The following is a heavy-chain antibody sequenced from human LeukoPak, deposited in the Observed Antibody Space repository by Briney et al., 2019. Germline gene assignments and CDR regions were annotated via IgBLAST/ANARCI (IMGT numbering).Heavy chain of an antibody. CDR2: ISSSSSYI. V-gene: IGHV3-21*01. D-gene: IGHD2/OR15-2a*01. J-gene: IGHJ4*02. CDR1: GFTFSSYS. CDR3: AKDLSFGGPPIDY. Sequence: GGSLRLSCAASGFTFSSYSMNWVRQAPGKGLEWVSSISSSSSYIYYADSVKGRFTISRDNAKNSLYLQMNSLRAEDTAVYYCAKDLSFGGPPIDYWGQGTLVTVSS.